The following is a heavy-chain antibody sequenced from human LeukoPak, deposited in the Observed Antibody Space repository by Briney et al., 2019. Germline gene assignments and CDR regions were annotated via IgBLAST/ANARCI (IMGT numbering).Heavy chain of an antibody. CDR1: GFTFSSYW. CDR3: ARDNYYDSSGPAP. V-gene: IGHV3-30*03. D-gene: IGHD3-22*01. CDR2: ISYDGSNK. Sequence: GGSLRLSCAASGFTFSSYWMHWVRQAPGKGLEWVAVISYDGSNKYYADSVKGRFTISRDNSKNTLYLQMNSLRAEDTAVYYCARDNYYDSSGPAPWGQGTLVTVSS. J-gene: IGHJ5*02.